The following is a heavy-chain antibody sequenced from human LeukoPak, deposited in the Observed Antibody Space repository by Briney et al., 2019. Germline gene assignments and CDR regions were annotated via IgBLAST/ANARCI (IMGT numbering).Heavy chain of an antibody. V-gene: IGHV3-48*04. CDR2: ISRSSSSI. Sequence: GGSLRLSCAASGFTFSNYNMNWVRQAPGKGLEWVSYISRSSSSIHYADSVKGRFTISRDNAKNSLYLQMNSLRAEDTAVYYCARVSGADLSDYWGQGTLVTVSS. CDR1: GFTFSNYN. D-gene: IGHD1-26*01. CDR3: ARVSGADLSDY. J-gene: IGHJ4*02.